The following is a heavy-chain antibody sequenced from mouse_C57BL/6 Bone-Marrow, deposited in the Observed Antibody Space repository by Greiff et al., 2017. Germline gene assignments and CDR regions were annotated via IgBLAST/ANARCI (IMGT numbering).Heavy chain of an antibody. V-gene: IGHV1-81*01. CDR3: ANGRYFDV. CDR2: IYPRSGNT. Sequence: VQPQESGAELARPGASVKLSCKASGYTFTSYGISWVKQRTGQGLEWIGEIYPRSGNTYYNEKFKGKATLTSDKSSSTAYMELRSLTSEDSAVYFCANGRYFDVWGTGTTVTVSS. CDR1: GYTFTSYG. J-gene: IGHJ1*03. D-gene: IGHD1-1*02.